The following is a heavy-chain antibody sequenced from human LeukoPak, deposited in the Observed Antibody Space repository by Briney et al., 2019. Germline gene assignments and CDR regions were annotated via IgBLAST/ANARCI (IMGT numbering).Heavy chain of an antibody. D-gene: IGHD1-1*01. CDR2: INPSGGST. V-gene: IGHV1-46*01. CDR1: GCTFTNYY. J-gene: IGHJ4*02. CDR3: ARELEISTDGIDY. Sequence: ASVKVSCKASGCTFTNYYIFWLRQAPGQGPEWMGKINPSGGSTTYAQRFQGRVAMTRDTSTSTVYMELSSLRSEDTAVYYCARELEISTDGIDYWGQGTLVTVSS.